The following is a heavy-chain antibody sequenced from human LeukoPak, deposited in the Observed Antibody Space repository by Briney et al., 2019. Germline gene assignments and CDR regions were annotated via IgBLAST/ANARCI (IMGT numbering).Heavy chain of an antibody. V-gene: IGHV3-23*01. D-gene: IGHD1-26*01. Sequence: PGGSLRLSCAASGFIFSSYGMHWVRQAPGKGLEWVSAISGSGAGTYYADSVKGRFTISRDNSKNTLYLQMNSLRAEDTAVYYCARDGASGSYLAMNWFDPWGQGTLVTVSS. CDR2: ISGSGAGT. CDR1: GFIFSSYG. CDR3: ARDGASGSYLAMNWFDP. J-gene: IGHJ5*02.